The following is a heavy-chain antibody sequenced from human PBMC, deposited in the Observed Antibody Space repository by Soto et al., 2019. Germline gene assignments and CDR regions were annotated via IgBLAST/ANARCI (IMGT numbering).Heavy chain of an antibody. CDR3: ASRLGIYYESSGYSVVLDI. CDR2: IYPGDSDT. J-gene: IGHJ3*02. CDR1: GYSFTSYW. Sequence: RGESLKISCKGSGYSFTSYWIGWVRQMPGKGLEWMGIIYPGDSDTRYSPSFQDQVTISADKSISTAYLQWSSLKASDTAMYYCASRLGIYYESSGYSVVLDICGQGTLVTGSS. D-gene: IGHD3-22*01. V-gene: IGHV5-51*01.